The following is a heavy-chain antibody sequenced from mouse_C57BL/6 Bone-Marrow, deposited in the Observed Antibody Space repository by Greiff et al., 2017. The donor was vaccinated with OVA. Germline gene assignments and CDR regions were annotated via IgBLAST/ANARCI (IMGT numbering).Heavy chain of an antibody. J-gene: IGHJ4*01. CDR1: GYSITSDY. Sequence: EVQLVESGPGLAKPSQTLSLPCSVTGYSITSDYWNWIRKFPGNKLEYMGYISYSGSTSSNPSLNSRISITRDTSKNEYYLQLNSVTTEDTATYYGARFGYGSYYAMDYWGQGTSVTVSS. CDR2: ISYSGST. CDR3: ARFGYGSYYAMDY. V-gene: IGHV3-8*01. D-gene: IGHD1-2*01.